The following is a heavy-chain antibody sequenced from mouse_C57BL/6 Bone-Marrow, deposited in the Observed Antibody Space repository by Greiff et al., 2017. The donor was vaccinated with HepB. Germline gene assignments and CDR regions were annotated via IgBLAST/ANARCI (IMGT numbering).Heavy chain of an antibody. Sequence: EVQVVESGGDLVKPGGSLKLSCAASGFTFSSYGMSWVRQTPDKRLEWVATISSGGSYTYYPDSVKGRFTISRDNAKNTLYLQMSSRKSEDTAMYYCARWYYGSPFAYWGQGTLVTVSA. CDR3: ARWYYGSPFAY. J-gene: IGHJ3*01. CDR2: ISSGGSYT. D-gene: IGHD1-1*01. CDR1: GFTFSSYG. V-gene: IGHV5-6*01.